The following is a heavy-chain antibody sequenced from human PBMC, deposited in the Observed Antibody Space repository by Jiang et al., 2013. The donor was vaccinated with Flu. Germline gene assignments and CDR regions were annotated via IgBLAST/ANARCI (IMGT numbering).Heavy chain of an antibody. CDR2: ISYDGSNK. V-gene: IGHV3-30-3*01. CDR1: GFTFSSYA. CDR3: VVAAAGTATEYLDY. D-gene: IGHD6-13*01. Sequence: VQLLESGGGLVQPGRSLRLSCAASGFTFSSYAMHWVRQAPGKGLEWVAVISYDGSNKYYADSVKGRFTISRDNSKNTLYLQMNSLRAEDTAVYYCVVAAAGTATEYLDYWGQGTLVTVS. J-gene: IGHJ4*02.